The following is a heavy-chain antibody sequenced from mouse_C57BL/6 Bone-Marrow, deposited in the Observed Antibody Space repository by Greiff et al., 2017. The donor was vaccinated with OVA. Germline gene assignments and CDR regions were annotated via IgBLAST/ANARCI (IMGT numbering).Heavy chain of an antibody. J-gene: IGHJ1*03. V-gene: IGHV2-5*01. CDR1: GFSLTSYG. CDR2: IWRGGST. D-gene: IGHD1-1*01. Sequence: VKLMESGPGLVQPSQSLSITCTVSGFSLTSYGVHWVRQSPGKGLEWLGVIWRGGSTDYNAAFMSRLSITKDNSKSQVFFKMNSLQADDTAIYYCAKRDYYGSSYAYFDVWGTGTTVTVSS. CDR3: AKRDYYGSSYAYFDV.